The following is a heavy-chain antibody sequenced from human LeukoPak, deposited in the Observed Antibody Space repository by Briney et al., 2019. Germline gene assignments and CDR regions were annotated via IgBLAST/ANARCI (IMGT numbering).Heavy chain of an antibody. J-gene: IGHJ4*02. CDR1: GFTFSSYW. D-gene: IGHD1-26*01. Sequence: PGGSLRLSCAASGFTFSSYWMHWVRQAPGKGLVWVSRINSDGSSTSYADSVKGRFTISRDNAKNTLYLQMNSLRAEDTAVYYCARDRGWHPTPYYGHALSWGQGTLVTVFS. V-gene: IGHV3-74*01. CDR3: ARDRGWHPTPYYGHALS. CDR2: INSDGSST.